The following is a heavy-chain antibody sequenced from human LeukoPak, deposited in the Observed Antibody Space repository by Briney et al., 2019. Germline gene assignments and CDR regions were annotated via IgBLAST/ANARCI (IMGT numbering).Heavy chain of an antibody. J-gene: IGHJ2*01. CDR2: IYDSEST. CDR3: ARDSGYRAYWYFDL. D-gene: IGHD3-10*01. CDR1: GGSISSGGYY. V-gene: IGHV4-31*03. Sequence: PSQTLSLTCIVSGGSISSGGYYWSWIRQHPGKGLEWIGYIYDSESTYYNPSLKSRVTISVDTSKNQFSLRLSSVTAADTAVYYCARDSGYRAYWYFDLWGRGTLVTVSS.